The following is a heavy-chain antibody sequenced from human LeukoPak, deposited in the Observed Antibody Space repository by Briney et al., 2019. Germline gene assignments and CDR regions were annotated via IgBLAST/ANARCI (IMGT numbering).Heavy chain of an antibody. CDR1: GGSISSYY. Sequence: LETLSLTCTVSGGSISSYYWSWIRQPPGKGLEWVGYIYYRGSPNYNPSLKSRVTISEDTSKNQFSLKLTSVTAADTAVYYCARREGTWGAFDIWGQGTMVTVSS. CDR3: ARREGTWGAFDI. J-gene: IGHJ3*02. D-gene: IGHD7-27*01. CDR2: IYYRGSP. V-gene: IGHV4-59*01.